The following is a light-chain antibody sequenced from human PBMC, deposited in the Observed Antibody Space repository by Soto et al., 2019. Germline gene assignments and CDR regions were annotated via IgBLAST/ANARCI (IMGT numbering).Light chain of an antibody. Sequence: QSVLTQPPSASGTPGQRVTISCSGSSSNIGSHTVNWYQQFPGTAPKLLMYSNTQRPSGVPDRFSGSKSGTSASLAISGLQSEFEADYYCAARDDSLNGVVFGGGTKLTVL. CDR2: SNT. CDR3: AARDDSLNGVV. CDR1: SSNIGSHT. J-gene: IGLJ2*01. V-gene: IGLV1-44*01.